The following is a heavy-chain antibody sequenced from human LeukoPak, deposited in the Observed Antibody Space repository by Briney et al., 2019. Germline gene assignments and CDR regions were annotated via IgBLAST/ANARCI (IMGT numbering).Heavy chain of an antibody. Sequence: ASVKVSCKAFGYTFTSNYMHWVRQAPGQGPEWMGVISPSGGSTTYAQKFQGRVTLTRDMSTSTDYLELSSLRSEDTAVYYCARDGGYCSGGSCRYYYFDYWGQGTLVTVSS. D-gene: IGHD2-15*01. V-gene: IGHV1-46*01. CDR2: ISPSGGST. J-gene: IGHJ4*02. CDR3: ARDGGYCSGGSCRYYYFDY. CDR1: GYTFTSNY.